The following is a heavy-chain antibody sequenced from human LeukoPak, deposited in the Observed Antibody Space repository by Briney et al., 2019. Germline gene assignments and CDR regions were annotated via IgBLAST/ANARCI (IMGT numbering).Heavy chain of an antibody. V-gene: IGHV1-69*13. Sequence: ASVKVSCKASGGTFSSYAISWVRQAPGQGLEWMGGIIPIFGTASYAQKFQGRVTITADESTSTAYMELSSLRSEDTAVYYCAREKGRITMVRGVPGGWFDPWGQGTLVTVSS. CDR1: GGTFSSYA. J-gene: IGHJ5*02. D-gene: IGHD3-10*01. CDR3: AREKGRITMVRGVPGGWFDP. CDR2: IIPIFGTA.